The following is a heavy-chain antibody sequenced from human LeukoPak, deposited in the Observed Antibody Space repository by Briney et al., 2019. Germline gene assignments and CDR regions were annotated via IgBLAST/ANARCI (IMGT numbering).Heavy chain of an antibody. V-gene: IGHV1-69*13. Sequence: ASVSLSSTVSVGTFTIYAISWVRRAPGQGVGRMGSIITIFVTAYYSQSFHASVPLTAAQSTTTPYMKLSILRSQHSAVYYCASTNSITIFGVVTLLYGWFDLWGQGTLVTVSS. CDR2: IITIFVTA. CDR1: VGTFTIYA. D-gene: IGHD3-3*01. J-gene: IGHJ5*02. CDR3: ASTNSITIFGVVTLLYGWFDL.